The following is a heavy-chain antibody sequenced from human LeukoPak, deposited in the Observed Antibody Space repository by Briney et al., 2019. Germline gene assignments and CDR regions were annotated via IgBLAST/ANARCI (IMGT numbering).Heavy chain of an antibody. CDR1: GFTVSHYY. CDR2: IYTGGRT. D-gene: IGHD4-23*01. CDR3: AKSTTATVVTPQPDY. V-gene: IGHV3-66*01. J-gene: IGHJ4*02. Sequence: GGSLRLSCAASGFTVSHYYLSWIRQAPGKGLAWVSVIYTGGRTEYADSVKGRFTISRDNSKNTLYLQMNSLRAEDTAVYYCAKSTTATVVTPQPDYWGQGTLVTVSS.